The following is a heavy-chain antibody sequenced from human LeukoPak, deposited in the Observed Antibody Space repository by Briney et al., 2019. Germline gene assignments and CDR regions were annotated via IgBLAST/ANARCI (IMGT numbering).Heavy chain of an antibody. CDR3: ARESCSGGSCYSSYLFDY. J-gene: IGHJ4*02. Sequence: SETLSLTCTVSGGSIRSSYYYWSWIRQPPGKGLEWIGEINHSGSTNYNPSLKSRVTISVDTSKNQFSLKLSSVTAADTAVYYCARESCSGGSCYSSYLFDYWGQGTLVTVSS. D-gene: IGHD2-15*01. V-gene: IGHV4-39*07. CDR1: GGSIRSSYYY. CDR2: INHSGST.